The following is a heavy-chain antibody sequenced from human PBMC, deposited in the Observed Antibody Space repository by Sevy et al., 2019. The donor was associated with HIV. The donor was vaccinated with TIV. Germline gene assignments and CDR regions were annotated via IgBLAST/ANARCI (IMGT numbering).Heavy chain of an antibody. V-gene: IGHV1-18*01. CDR3: ARDPTIFGGPGAFDI. CDR1: GYTFTSYG. Sequence: ASVKVSCKASGYTFTSYGISWVRQAPGQGLEWMGWISAYNGNTNYAQKLQGRVTMTTDTSTSTAYMELRSLRSDDTAVYYCARDPTIFGGPGAFDIWGQGTMVTVSS. J-gene: IGHJ3*02. CDR2: ISAYNGNT. D-gene: IGHD3-3*01.